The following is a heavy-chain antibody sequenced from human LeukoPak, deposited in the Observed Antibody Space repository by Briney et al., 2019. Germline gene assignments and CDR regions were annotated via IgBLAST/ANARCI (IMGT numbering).Heavy chain of an antibody. CDR1: GFTFSSYA. D-gene: IGHD2-15*01. J-gene: IGHJ4*02. CDR3: AREARGGNFDY. CDR2: ISYDGSNK. Sequence: PGRSLRLSCAASGFTFSSYAMHWVRQAPGKGLEWVAVISYDGSNKYYADSVKGRFTISRDNSKNTLYLQMNSLRAEDTAVYHCAREARGGNFDYWGQGTLVTVSS. V-gene: IGHV3-30-3*01.